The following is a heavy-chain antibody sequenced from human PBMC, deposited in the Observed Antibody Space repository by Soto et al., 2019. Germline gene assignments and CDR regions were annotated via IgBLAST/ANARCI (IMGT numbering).Heavy chain of an antibody. CDR1: GGSINSGGYS. Sequence: PSETLSLTCAVSGGSINSGGYSWSWIRQPPGKGLEWIGYIYHSGRTYYNPSLKSRVTISVDRSKNQFSLKLSSVTAADTAVYYCARGPDYWGQGTLVTVSS. CDR3: ARGPDY. V-gene: IGHV4-30-2*01. CDR2: IYHSGRT. J-gene: IGHJ4*02.